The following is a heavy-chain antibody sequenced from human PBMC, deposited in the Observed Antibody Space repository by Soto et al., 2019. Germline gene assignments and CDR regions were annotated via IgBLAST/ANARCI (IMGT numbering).Heavy chain of an antibody. D-gene: IGHD3-3*01. J-gene: IGHJ6*02. CDR3: ARDLEEFGYYGMDV. Sequence: GGSLRLSCAASGFTLSSYWMSWVRQAPGKGLEWVANIKQDGSEKYYVDSVKGRFTISRDNAKNSLYLQMNSLRAEDTAVYYCARDLEEFGYYGMDVWGQGTTVTVSS. CDR2: IKQDGSEK. V-gene: IGHV3-7*01. CDR1: GFTLSSYW.